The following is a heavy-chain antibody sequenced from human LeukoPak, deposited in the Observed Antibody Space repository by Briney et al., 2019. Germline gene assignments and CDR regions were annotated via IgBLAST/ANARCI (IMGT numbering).Heavy chain of an antibody. D-gene: IGHD1-26*01. CDR3: ARERGGSFSY. Sequence: GGSLRLSCAASGFTFSSYAMHWVRQAPGKGLEWVAVISYDGSNKYYADSVKGRFTISRDNSKNTLYLQMNSLRAEDTVVYYCARERGGSFSYWGQGTLVTVSS. CDR1: GFTFSSYA. CDR2: ISYDGSNK. V-gene: IGHV3-30-3*01. J-gene: IGHJ4*02.